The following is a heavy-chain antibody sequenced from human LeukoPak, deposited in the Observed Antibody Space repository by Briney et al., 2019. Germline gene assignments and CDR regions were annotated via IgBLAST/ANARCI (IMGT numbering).Heavy chain of an antibody. Sequence: GGSLRLSCAASTFIFSDYAMTWVRQAPGKGLEWVSTISGGGDATYYAHSVKGRFAVSRDNSKKTLYLQLNSLRAEDTTVYFCAKGTRDTGYHFDYWGQGTLVTVSS. CDR3: AKGTRDTGYHFDY. J-gene: IGHJ4*02. CDR1: TFIFSDYA. D-gene: IGHD1-7*01. V-gene: IGHV3-23*01. CDR2: ISGGGDAT.